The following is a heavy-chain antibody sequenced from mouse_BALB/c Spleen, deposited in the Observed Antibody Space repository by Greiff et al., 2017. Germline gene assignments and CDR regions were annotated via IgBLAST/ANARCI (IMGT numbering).Heavy chain of an antibody. Sequence: QVQLKQSGAELARPGASVKMSCKASGYTFTSYTMHWVKQRPGQGLEWIGYINPSSGYTNYNQKFKDKATLTADKSSSTAYMQLSSLTSEDSAVYYCARNYRYDWYFDVWGAGTTVTVSS. CDR1: GYTFTSYT. J-gene: IGHJ1*01. CDR3: ARNYRYDWYFDV. D-gene: IGHD2-14*01. CDR2: INPSSGYT. V-gene: IGHV1-4*01.